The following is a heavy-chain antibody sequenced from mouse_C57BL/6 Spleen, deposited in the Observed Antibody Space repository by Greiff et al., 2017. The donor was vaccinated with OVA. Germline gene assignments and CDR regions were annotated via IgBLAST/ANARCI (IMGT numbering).Heavy chain of an antibody. Sequence: VQLQQPGAELVMPGASVKLSCKASGYTFTSYWMHWVKQRPGQGLEWIGELDPSDSYTNYNQKFKGKSTLTVDKSSSTAYMQLSSLTSEDSAVYYCARGDDYVPFAYWGQGTLVTVSA. CDR2: LDPSDSYT. D-gene: IGHD2-4*01. CDR1: GYTFTSYW. V-gene: IGHV1-69*01. J-gene: IGHJ3*01. CDR3: ARGDDYVPFAY.